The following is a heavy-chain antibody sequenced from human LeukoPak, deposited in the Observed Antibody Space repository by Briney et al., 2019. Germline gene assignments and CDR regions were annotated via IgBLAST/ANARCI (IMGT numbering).Heavy chain of an antibody. CDR2: IIPIFGTA. V-gene: IGHV1-69*13. CDR1: GGTFSSYA. J-gene: IGHJ6*03. Sequence: GASVKVSCKASGGTFSSYAISWVRQAPGQGLEWMGGIIPIFGTANYAQKFQGRVTITADESTSTAYMELSSLRSEDTAVYYCARGREMATTRYYYYYYYMDVWGKGTTVTVSS. CDR3: ARGREMATTRYYYYYYYMDV. D-gene: IGHD5-24*01.